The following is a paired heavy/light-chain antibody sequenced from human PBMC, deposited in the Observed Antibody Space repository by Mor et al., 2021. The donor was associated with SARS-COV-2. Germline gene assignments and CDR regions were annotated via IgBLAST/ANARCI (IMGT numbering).Light chain of an antibody. CDR1: QSVLYSSNNKNY. V-gene: IGKV4-1*01. Sequence: DIVMTQSPDSLAVSLGERATINCKSSQSVLYSSNNKNYLAWYQQKPGQPPKLLIYWASTRESGVPDRFSGSGSGTDFTLTISSLQAEDVAVYYCQQYYSVPPYTFGQGTKLEIK. CDR2: WAS. CDR3: QQYYSVPPYT. J-gene: IGKJ2*01.
Heavy chain of an antibody. CDR3: STRMGYDSSYHFDH. CDR1: GFTFSDSA. Sequence: EVQLVESGGGLVQPGGSLKLSCAASGFTFSDSAMHWVRQASGKGLEWVGHIRSKAKSYATAYAASVKGRFTISRDDSKNTAYLQMNSLKTEDTAVYYCSTRMGYDSSYHFDHWGQGTLVTVSS. D-gene: IGHD3-22*01. V-gene: IGHV3-73*02. CDR2: IRSKAKSYAT. J-gene: IGHJ4*02.